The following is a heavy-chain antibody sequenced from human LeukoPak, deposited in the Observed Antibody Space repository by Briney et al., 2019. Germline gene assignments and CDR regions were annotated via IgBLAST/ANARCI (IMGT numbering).Heavy chain of an antibody. Sequence: GASVKVSCKASGGTFSSYAISWVRQAPGQGLEWMGRIIPIFGTANYAQKFQGRVTITTDESTSTAYMELSSLRSEDTAVYYCAREWIEYSSSIHNYYYYYMDVWGKGTTVTVSS. CDR3: AREWIEYSSSIHNYYYYYMDV. D-gene: IGHD6-6*01. J-gene: IGHJ6*03. V-gene: IGHV1-69*05. CDR2: IIPIFGTA. CDR1: GGTFSSYA.